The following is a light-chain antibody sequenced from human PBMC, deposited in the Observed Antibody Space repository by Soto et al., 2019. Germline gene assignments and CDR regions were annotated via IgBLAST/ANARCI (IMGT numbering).Light chain of an antibody. Sequence: EIVLTQSPGTLSLSPGERVALSCRASRSLSSTSLAWYQQRPGQAPRLLIYDVSSRATGIPDRFSGSGSGTDFTLTINRLEPDDFAVYYYQQYGSSPRTFGQGTKVEIK. V-gene: IGKV3-20*01. CDR1: RSLSSTS. J-gene: IGKJ1*01. CDR2: DVS. CDR3: QQYGSSPRT.